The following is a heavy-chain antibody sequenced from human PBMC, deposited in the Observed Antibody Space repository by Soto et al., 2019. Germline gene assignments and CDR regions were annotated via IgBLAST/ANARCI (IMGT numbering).Heavy chain of an antibody. J-gene: IGHJ4*02. CDR2: IIPINGKT. CDR3: ARGGGYSSSWVFDY. Sequence: ASVKVSCKASGYTFTSYGISWVRQAPGQGLEWMGGIIPINGKTNYAQKFQGRVTITADESTSTAYMELSSLRSEDTSVYYCARGGGYSSSWVFDYWGQGTLVTVSS. CDR1: GYTFTSYG. D-gene: IGHD6-13*01. V-gene: IGHV1-69*13.